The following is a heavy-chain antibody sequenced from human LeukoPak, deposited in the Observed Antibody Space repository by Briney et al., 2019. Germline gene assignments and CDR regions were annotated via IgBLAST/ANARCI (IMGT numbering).Heavy chain of an antibody. CDR3: ARVAFPDDSSGYYEGFDY. J-gene: IGHJ4*02. D-gene: IGHD3-22*01. Sequence: SETLSLTCTVSGGSISSYYWSWIRQPPGKGLEWIGYIYTSGSTNYNPSLKSRVTISVDTSKNQFSLKLSSVTAADTAVYYCARVAFPDDSSGYYEGFDYWGQGTLLTVSS. CDR1: GGSISSYY. V-gene: IGHV4-4*09. CDR2: IYTSGST.